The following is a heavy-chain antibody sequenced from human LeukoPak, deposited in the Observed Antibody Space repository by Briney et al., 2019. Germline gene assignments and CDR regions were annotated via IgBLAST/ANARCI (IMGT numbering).Heavy chain of an antibody. CDR1: GFTVSSNY. CDR3: ARGAGDTTMGYYYYYMDV. J-gene: IGHJ6*03. V-gene: IGHV3-53*01. Sequence: GGSLRLSYAASGFTVSSNYMSWVRQAPGKGLEWVSVIYSGGTTYYADSVKGRFTISRDNSKNTLYLQMNSLRAEDTAVYYCARGAGDTTMGYYYYYMDVWGKGTTVTVSS. CDR2: IYSGGTT. D-gene: IGHD5-18*01.